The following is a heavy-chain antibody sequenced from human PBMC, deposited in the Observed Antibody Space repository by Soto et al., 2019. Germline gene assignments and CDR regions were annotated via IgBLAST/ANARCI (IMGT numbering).Heavy chain of an antibody. V-gene: IGHV3-21*06. CDR1: GFTFTRYS. CDR2: ISSTTNYI. J-gene: IGHJ4*02. Sequence: PGGSLRLSCAASGFTFTRYSMNWVRQAQGKGLEWVSSISSTTNYIYYGDSMKGRLTISRDNAKNSLYLEMNSLRAEDTAVYYCARESEDLTSNFDYWGQGTLVTVSS. CDR3: ARESEDLTSNFDY.